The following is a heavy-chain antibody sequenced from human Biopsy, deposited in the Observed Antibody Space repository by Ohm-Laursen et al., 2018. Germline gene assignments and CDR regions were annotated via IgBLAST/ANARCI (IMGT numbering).Heavy chain of an antibody. CDR1: GKTFSDYQ. CDR2: INQAGTT. J-gene: IGHJ4*02. D-gene: IGHD2-15*01. V-gene: IGHV4-34*08. CDR3: GNEVHGRDY. Sequence: TLSLTCAVFGKTFSDYQWSWIRQPPGKGLEWTGQINQAGTTNYNPSLKSRVSISADASKYEFSLRLTSVTAADTAVYLCGNEVHGRDYWGLGAQVTVSS.